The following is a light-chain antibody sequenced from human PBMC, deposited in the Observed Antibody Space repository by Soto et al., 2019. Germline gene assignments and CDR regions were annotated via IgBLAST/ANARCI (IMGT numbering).Light chain of an antibody. V-gene: IGLV2-23*01. Sequence: QSVLTQPASVSGSPGQSITIPCTGTSSDVGSYNLVSWYQQHPGKAPKFLIYEGSKRPSGVSSRFSGSTSGYTASLTISGLQAEDEAHYYCCSYASSTTLVFGGGTKLTV. CDR1: SSDVGSYNL. CDR2: EGS. CDR3: CSYASSTTLV. J-gene: IGLJ2*01.